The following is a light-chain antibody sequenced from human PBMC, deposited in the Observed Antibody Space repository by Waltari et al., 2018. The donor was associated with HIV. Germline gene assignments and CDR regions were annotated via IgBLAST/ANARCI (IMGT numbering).Light chain of an antibody. CDR1: ISDIGPYNL. CDR3: CSYAGGRVFVL. CDR2: EVT. J-gene: IGLJ2*01. V-gene: IGLV2-23*02. Sequence: QSALTQPASVSGSPGQSITISCTGTISDIGPYNLVSRYQQYPGRAPKLKIYEVTKRPSGVSDRFSGSKSGNRASLTVAGLRVEDEADYYCCSYAGGRVFVLFGGGTRLTV.